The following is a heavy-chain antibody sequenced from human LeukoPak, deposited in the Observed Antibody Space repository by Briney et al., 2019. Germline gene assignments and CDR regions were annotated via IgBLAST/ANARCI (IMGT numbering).Heavy chain of an antibody. D-gene: IGHD3-16*01. Sequence: GGSLRLSCVASGFSFSRHAMNWVRQAPGKAPAWVSSIFDSGAPSYCADSVKGRFTISRDNSGNTFYLQMENLRAEDSATYYCTKAVGGGRDAYDVWGLGTRVIVSS. CDR1: GFSFSRHA. CDR2: IFDSGAPS. CDR3: TKAVGGGRDAYDV. V-gene: IGHV3-23*05. J-gene: IGHJ3*01.